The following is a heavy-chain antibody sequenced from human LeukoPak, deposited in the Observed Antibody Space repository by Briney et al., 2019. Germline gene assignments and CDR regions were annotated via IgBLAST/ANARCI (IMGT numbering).Heavy chain of an antibody. CDR3: ARRSRAMAGSSLFDY. CDR1: GYTFTGYY. CDR2: INPNSGGT. D-gene: IGHD6-19*01. J-gene: IGHJ4*02. V-gene: IGHV1-2*02. Sequence: ASVKVSCKASGYTFTGYYMHWVRQAPGQGLEWMAWINPNSGGTNYAQKFQGRVTMTRDTSISTAYMELSRLRSDDTAVYYCARRSRAMAGSSLFDYWGQGTLVTVSS.